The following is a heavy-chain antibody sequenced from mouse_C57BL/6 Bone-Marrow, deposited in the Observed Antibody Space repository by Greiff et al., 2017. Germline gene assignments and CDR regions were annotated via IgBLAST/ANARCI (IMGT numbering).Heavy chain of an antibody. Sequence: VQLQQPGAELVKPGASVKLSCKASGYTFTSYWMQWVKQRPGQGLAWIGEIDPSDSYTNYNQKFKGKATLTVDTSSSTAYMQLSSLTSEDSAVYYCARDDYGYFDYWGQGTTLTVSS. J-gene: IGHJ2*01. V-gene: IGHV1-50*01. CDR2: IDPSDSYT. CDR1: GYTFTSYW. D-gene: IGHD2-4*01. CDR3: ARDDYGYFDY.